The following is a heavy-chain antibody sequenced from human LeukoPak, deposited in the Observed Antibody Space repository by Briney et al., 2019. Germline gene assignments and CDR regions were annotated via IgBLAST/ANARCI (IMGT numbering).Heavy chain of an antibody. V-gene: IGHV3-48*01. Sequence: PGGSLRLSCASSGFIFIGQSMNWVRQAPGKGLEWVAYIKSDSSITHYADSVKGRFTISRDNGWNSLYLQMNSLRAEDTAVYYCARGLRSSNYKGHAFDIWGQGTLVTVSS. CDR2: IKSDSSIT. D-gene: IGHD2-2*01. J-gene: IGHJ3*02. CDR3: ARGLRSSNYKGHAFDI. CDR1: GFIFIGQS.